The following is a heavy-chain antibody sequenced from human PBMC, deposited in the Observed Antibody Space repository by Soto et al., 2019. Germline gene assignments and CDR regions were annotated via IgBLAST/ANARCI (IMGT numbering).Heavy chain of an antibody. V-gene: IGHV3-30-3*01. J-gene: IGHJ3*02. CDR3: ARDGSPYGEPHDAFDI. Sequence: XGSLRVSCAASGFTFSDYSLHWVRQAPGKGLHWVALISYDGNNKDFADSVNGRFSISRDNSRNTLYLQLNSLRLEDTAMYYCARDGSPYGEPHDAFDIWGQGSLVTVSS. CDR2: ISYDGNNK. D-gene: IGHD4-17*01. CDR1: GFTFSDYS.